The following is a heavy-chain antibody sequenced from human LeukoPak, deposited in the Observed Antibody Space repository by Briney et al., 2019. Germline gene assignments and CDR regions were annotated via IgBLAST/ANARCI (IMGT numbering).Heavy chain of an antibody. CDR2: ISGSGGST. J-gene: IGHJ4*02. D-gene: IGHD6-19*01. V-gene: IGHV3-23*01. CDR3: AKGGYSSGWYGVDY. CDR1: GFTFSSYA. Sequence: GGSLRLSCAASGFTFSSYAMSWVRQAPGKGLEWVSAISGSGGSTYYADSVKGRFTISRDNSKNTLYLQMNSLRAEDTAVYYCAKGGYSSGWYGVDYWGQGTLVTVSS.